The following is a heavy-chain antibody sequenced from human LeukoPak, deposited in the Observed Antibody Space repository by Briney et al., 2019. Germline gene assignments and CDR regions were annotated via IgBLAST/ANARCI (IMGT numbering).Heavy chain of an antibody. D-gene: IGHD3-16*01. V-gene: IGHV3-33*01. Sequence: PGGSLRLSCAASGFTFSDYGMHWVRQAPGKGLEWVVVIWYDGTNVYYIDSVKGRFIISRDNAKNKLYLQMNSLRSEDTAVYYCARVPHYLIGGVLRELAYWGQGTLVTGSS. CDR2: IWYDGTNV. CDR1: GFTFSDYG. J-gene: IGHJ4*02. CDR3: ARVPHYLIGGVLRELAY.